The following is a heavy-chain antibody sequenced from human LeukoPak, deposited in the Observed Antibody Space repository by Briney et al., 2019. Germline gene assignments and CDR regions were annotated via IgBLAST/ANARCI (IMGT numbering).Heavy chain of an antibody. CDR1: GGSISSSSYY. Sequence: SEPLSLTRTVSGGSISSSSYYWGWIRQPPGRGLEWIGCIYYSGSTYYNPTLKSRVTIPVDTSKNQFSLKLSSVTAADTAVYYCARHLSARGYSYGYFDYWGQGTLVTVSS. CDR3: ARHLSARGYSYGYFDY. V-gene: IGHV4-39*01. J-gene: IGHJ4*02. CDR2: IYYSGST. D-gene: IGHD5-18*01.